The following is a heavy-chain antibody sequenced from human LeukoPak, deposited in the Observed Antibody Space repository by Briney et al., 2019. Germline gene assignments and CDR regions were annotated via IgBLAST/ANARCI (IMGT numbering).Heavy chain of an antibody. CDR2: IYYSGST. V-gene: IGHV4-59*08. D-gene: IGHD5-12*01. J-gene: IGHJ6*02. CDR3: ARGDYSGYDLGDYYYYGMDV. Sequence: SETLSLTCTLSGGSISSYYWSWIRQPPGKGLERIGYIYYSGSTNYNPSLKSRVTISVDTSKNQFSLKPSSVTAADTAVYYCARGDYSGYDLGDYYYYGMDVWGQGTTVTVSS. CDR1: GGSISSYY.